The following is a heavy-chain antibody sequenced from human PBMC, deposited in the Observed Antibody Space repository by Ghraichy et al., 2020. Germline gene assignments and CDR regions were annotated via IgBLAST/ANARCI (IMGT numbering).Heavy chain of an antibody. D-gene: IGHD5/OR15-5a*01. Sequence: GGSLRLSCAASGFTFDEYPMHWVRQVPGKGLEWVSGISRKSGRIAYAEVVKGRFIISRDNAKNSRYLQMNSLRAEDTALYFCAKERVSGADFYYGMDVWAQGTTVTVFS. J-gene: IGHJ6*02. CDR2: ISRKSGRI. CDR3: AKERVSGADFYYGMDV. CDR1: GFTFDEYP. V-gene: IGHV3-9*01.